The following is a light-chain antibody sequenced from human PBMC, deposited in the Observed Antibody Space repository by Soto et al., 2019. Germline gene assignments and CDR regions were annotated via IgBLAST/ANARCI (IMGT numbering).Light chain of an antibody. V-gene: IGKV1-33*01. CDR3: QQYDNLPIT. CDR2: DES. CDR1: QDISNY. Sequence: DIQMTHSPSSLSASVGDIVTIPCQASQDISNYLNWYQQKTGKAPKILIYDESNLETGVPSRLSGSGSGTDFNFTISRLQPEDIATYYCQQYDNLPITCGQGTRREIK. J-gene: IGKJ5*01.